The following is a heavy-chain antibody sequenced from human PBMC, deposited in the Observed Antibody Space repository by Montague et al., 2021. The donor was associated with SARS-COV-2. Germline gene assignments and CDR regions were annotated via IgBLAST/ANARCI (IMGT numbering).Heavy chain of an antibody. CDR1: GGSLNKHY. CDR2: IFYKGNT. J-gene: IGHJ4*02. D-gene: IGHD3-22*01. V-gene: IGHV4-59*11. CDR3: ARSISSSGAWDN. Sequence: SETLSLTCTVSGGSLNKHYWSWIRKAPGKELEWLGDIFYKGNTXXXVXXWGRVSMSLDTPQNQFSLRLTSLTAADTAVYYCARSISSSGAWDNWGLGILVTVS.